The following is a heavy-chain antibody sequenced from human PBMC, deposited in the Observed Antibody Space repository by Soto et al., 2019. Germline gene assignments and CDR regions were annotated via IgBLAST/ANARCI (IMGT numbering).Heavy chain of an antibody. CDR2: IYYSGST. J-gene: IGHJ4*02. CDR1: GGSISSSSYY. V-gene: IGHV4-39*01. D-gene: IGHD4-17*01. Sequence: PSETLSLTCTVSGGSISSSSYYWGWIRQPPGKGLEWIGSIYYSGSTYYNPSLKSRVTISVDTSKNQFSLKLSSVTAADTAVYYCARGTRDYGDYGYWGQGTLVTV. CDR3: ARGTRDYGDYGY.